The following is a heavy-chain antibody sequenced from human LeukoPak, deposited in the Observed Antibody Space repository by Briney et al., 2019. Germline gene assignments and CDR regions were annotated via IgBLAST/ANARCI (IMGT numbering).Heavy chain of an antibody. CDR3: ARDKLHCSGGSCYSDYSYYYMDV. D-gene: IGHD2-15*01. V-gene: IGHV4-38-2*02. CDR2: IYHSGSA. J-gene: IGHJ6*03. CDR1: GGSFSGCY. Sequence: PSETLSLTCAVYGGSFSGCYWGWIRQPPGKGLEWIGSIYHSGSAYYNPSLKSRVTISVDTSKNQFSLKLSSLTAADTAFYYCARDKLHCSGGSCYSDYSYYYMDVWGKGTTVTVSS.